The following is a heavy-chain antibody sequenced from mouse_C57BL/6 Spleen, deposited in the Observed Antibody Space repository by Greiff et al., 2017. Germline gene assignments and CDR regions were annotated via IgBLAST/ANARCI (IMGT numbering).Heavy chain of an antibody. CDR3: ARDLFITKGVDY. Sequence: EVQLVESGGGLVKPGGSLKLSCAASGFTFSSYAMSWVRQTPEKRLEWVATISDGGSYTYYPDNVKGRFTISRDNAKNNLYLQMSHLKSEDTAMYYCARDLFITKGVDYWGQGTTLTVSS. V-gene: IGHV5-4*01. J-gene: IGHJ2*01. CDR2: ISDGGSYT. CDR1: GFTFSSYA. D-gene: IGHD1-1*01.